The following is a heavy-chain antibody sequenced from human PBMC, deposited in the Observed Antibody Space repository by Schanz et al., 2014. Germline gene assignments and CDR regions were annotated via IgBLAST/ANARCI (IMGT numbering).Heavy chain of an antibody. D-gene: IGHD1-26*01. CDR1: GGSVSTYK. J-gene: IGHJ4*02. CDR3: ARDRDQWDGNFCDF. V-gene: IGHV4-59*02. CDR2: ISYGGLS. Sequence: QVQLQESGPGLVKPSETLSLTCTVSGGSVSTYKWGWIRQPPGKGLEYIGLISYGGLSDYNPSLKGRVTKSVDGSKTQFALNLSSVTAADTAVYYCARDRDQWDGNFCDFWGQGTLVTVSS.